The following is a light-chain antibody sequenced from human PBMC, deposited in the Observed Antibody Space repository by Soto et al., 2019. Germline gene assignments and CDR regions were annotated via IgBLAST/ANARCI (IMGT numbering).Light chain of an antibody. CDR1: QSVSSN. Sequence: EIGMTQSPATLSVSPGERATLSCRASQSVSSNLAWYQQKPGRAPRLLIYGASSTATGISARFSGSGSGTQFTLTISSLQSEDVAVYYCQQYNNWPITFGQGTRLEIK. CDR3: QQYNNWPIT. J-gene: IGKJ5*01. V-gene: IGKV3-15*01. CDR2: GAS.